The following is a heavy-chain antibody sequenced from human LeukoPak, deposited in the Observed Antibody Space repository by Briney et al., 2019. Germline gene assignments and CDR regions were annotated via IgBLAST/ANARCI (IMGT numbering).Heavy chain of an antibody. J-gene: IGHJ4*02. Sequence: GGSLRLSCAASGFTFSSYSMNWVRQAPGKGLEWVSSISSSSSYIYYADSVKGRFTISRDNAKNSLYLQMNSLRAEDTAVYYCARARSSRDDYIIWGQGTLVTVSS. CDR2: ISSSSSYI. D-gene: IGHD4-4*01. CDR3: ARARSSRDDYII. CDR1: GFTFSSYS. V-gene: IGHV3-21*01.